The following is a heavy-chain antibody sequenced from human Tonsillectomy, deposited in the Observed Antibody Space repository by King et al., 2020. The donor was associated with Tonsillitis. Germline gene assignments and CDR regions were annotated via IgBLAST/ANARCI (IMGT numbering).Heavy chain of an antibody. D-gene: IGHD3-3*01. V-gene: IGHV1-8*01. CDR2: MNPNSGNT. CDR1: GYTFTSYD. J-gene: IGHJ6*02. CDR3: ARGIPIFGVVKTGYGMDV. Sequence: VQLVESGAEVKKPGASVKVSCKASGYTFTSYDINWVRQATGQGLEWMGWMNPNSGNTGYAQKFQGRVTMTRNTSISTAYMELSSLRSEDTAVYYCARGIPIFGVVKTGYGMDVWGQGTTVTVSS.